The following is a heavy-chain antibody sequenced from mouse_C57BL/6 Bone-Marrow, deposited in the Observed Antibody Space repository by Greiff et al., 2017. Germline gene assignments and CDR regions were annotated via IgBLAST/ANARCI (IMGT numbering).Heavy chain of an antibody. CDR3: ASSYGNYGFAY. CDR1: GYTFTSYN. V-gene: IGHV1-12*01. D-gene: IGHD2-10*01. J-gene: IGHJ3*01. CDR2: IYPGNGDT. Sequence: QVQLKQSGAELVRPGASVKMSCKASGYTFTSYNMPWVKQTPRQGLEWIGAIYPGNGDTSYNQKFKGKATLTVDKSSSTAYMQLRSLTSEDSAVYFCASSYGNYGFAYWGQGTLVTVSA.